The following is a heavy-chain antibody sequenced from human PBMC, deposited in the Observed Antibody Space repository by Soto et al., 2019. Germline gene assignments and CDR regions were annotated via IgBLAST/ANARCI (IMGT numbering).Heavy chain of an antibody. J-gene: IGHJ4*02. CDR2: IYWDDDK. D-gene: IGHD5-12*01. Sequence: QITLKESGPPLVKPTQTLTLTCTFSGFSLSTSGVGVGWIRQPPGKALEWLALIYWDDDKRYSPSLKSRLTITKDTSKNPVVLTMTNMDPVDTATYYCAHRRGGYSGYGDFDYWGQGTLVTVSS. CDR1: GFSLSTSGVG. V-gene: IGHV2-5*02. CDR3: AHRRGGYSGYGDFDY.